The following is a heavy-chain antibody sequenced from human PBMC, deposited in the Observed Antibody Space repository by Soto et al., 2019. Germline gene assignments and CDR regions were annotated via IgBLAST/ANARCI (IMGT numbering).Heavy chain of an antibody. D-gene: IGHD3-10*01. Sequence: QVQLVQSGTEVKMPGSSVKVSCKAFGGTFSDHAVSWVRQAPGQGLEWMGVINPNSGGTNYAQKFQGRVTMTRDTSISTGYMELSRLRSDDTDVYYCARGGSGMRRDYYYYGMDVWGQGTTVTVSS. CDR2: INPNSGGT. V-gene: IGHV1-2*02. CDR1: GGTFSDHA. CDR3: ARGGSGMRRDYYYYGMDV. J-gene: IGHJ6*02.